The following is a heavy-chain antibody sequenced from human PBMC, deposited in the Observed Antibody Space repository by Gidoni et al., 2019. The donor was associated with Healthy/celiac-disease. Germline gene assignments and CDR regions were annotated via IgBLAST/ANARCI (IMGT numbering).Heavy chain of an antibody. J-gene: IGHJ3*02. CDR2: IYPGDSDT. V-gene: IGHV5-51*01. CDR1: GYSFTRYW. CDR3: ARHVVGATRQVSAFDI. D-gene: IGHD1-26*01. Sequence: VQLVQSGAEVKRPGESLTISCKGSGYSFTRYWIGWVRQMPGKCLEWMGIIYPGDSDTRYSPSFQGQVTISADKSISTAYLQWSSLKASDTAMYYCARHVVGATRQVSAFDIWGQGTMVTVSS.